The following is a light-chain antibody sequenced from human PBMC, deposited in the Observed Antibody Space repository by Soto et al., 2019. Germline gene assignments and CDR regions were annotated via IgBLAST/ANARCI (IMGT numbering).Light chain of an antibody. J-gene: IGKJ1*01. Sequence: EIVLTQSPGTLSLSPGERATLSCRTSQSISHKYLAWYQQKPGQAPRLLIHGVSSRATGIPDRFSGSGSGTDFTLIITTLEPEDFAVYYCQLYSGSPWTFGQGTKVEIK. V-gene: IGKV3-20*01. CDR2: GVS. CDR1: QSISHKY. CDR3: QLYSGSPWT.